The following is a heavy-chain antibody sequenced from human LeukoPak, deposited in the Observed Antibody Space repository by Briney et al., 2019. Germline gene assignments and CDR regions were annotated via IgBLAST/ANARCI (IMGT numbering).Heavy chain of an antibody. CDR2: FNPSGGST. CDR1: GYTFTNYF. Sequence: GASVKVSCKASGYTFTNYFMHWVRQAPGQGLEWMGIFNPSGGSTTYAQKFLGKVTMTGDMSTSTVYMELSSLRSEDTAVYYCATGPGGYSSDWSVGEIDYWGQGTLVTVSS. CDR3: ATGPGGYSSDWSVGEIDY. D-gene: IGHD6-19*01. J-gene: IGHJ4*02. V-gene: IGHV1-46*01.